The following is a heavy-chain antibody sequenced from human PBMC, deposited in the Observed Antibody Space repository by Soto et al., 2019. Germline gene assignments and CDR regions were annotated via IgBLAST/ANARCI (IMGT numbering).Heavy chain of an antibody. J-gene: IGHJ5*02. D-gene: IGHD6-13*01. V-gene: IGHV3-66*01. CDR3: ARAERGWSSWDWFDP. CDR1: GFTVSSNY. Sequence: GGSLRLSCAASGFTVSSNYMSWVRQAPGKGLEWVSVIYSGGSTYYADSVKGRFTISRDNSKNTLYLQMNSLRAEDTAVYYCARAERGWSSWDWFDPWGQGTLVTVSS. CDR2: IYSGGST.